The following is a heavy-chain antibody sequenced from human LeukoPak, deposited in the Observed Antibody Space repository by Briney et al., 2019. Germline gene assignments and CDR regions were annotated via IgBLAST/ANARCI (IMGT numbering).Heavy chain of an antibody. CDR1: GGTFSSYA. J-gene: IGHJ6*03. CDR3: ARTGYSYGFSHYYYMDV. CDR2: IIPIFGTA. D-gene: IGHD5-18*01. V-gene: IGHV1-69*06. Sequence: SVKVSCKASGGTFSSYAISWVRQAPGQGLEWMGGIIPIFGTANYAQKFQGRVTITADKSTSTAYMELSSLRSEDTAVYYCARTGYSYGFSHYYYMDVWGKGTTVTVSS.